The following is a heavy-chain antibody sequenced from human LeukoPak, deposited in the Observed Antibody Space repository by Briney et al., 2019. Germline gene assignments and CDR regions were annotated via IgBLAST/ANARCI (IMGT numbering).Heavy chain of an antibody. CDR1: GGSLSGYY. D-gene: IGHD3-22*01. CDR3: ARSPYTYYYDSSPPALDY. V-gene: IGHV4-34*01. Sequence: SETLSLTCAVYGGSLSGYYWNWNRQPPGKGLDWIGEINHSGSTNYNPSLKSRVTISVDTSKNQFSLKLSSVTAADTAVYYCARSPYTYYYDSSPPALDYWGQGTLVTVSS. CDR2: INHSGST. J-gene: IGHJ4*02.